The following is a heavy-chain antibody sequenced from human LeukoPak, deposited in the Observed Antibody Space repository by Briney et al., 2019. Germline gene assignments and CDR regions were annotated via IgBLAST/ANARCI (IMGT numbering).Heavy chain of an antibody. J-gene: IGHJ5*02. CDR2: INHSGST. D-gene: IGHD1-14*01. Sequence: PSETLSLTCTVSGYSISIGYYWGWIRQPPGKGLEWIGEINHSGSTNYSPSLKSRVTLSVDTSKNQFSLRLSSVTAADTAVYYCARLNKPGWFDPWGQGTLVTVSS. V-gene: IGHV4-38-2*02. CDR3: ARLNKPGWFDP. CDR1: GYSISIGYY.